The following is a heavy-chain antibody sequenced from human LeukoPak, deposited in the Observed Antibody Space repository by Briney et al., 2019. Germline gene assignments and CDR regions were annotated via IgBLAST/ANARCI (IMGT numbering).Heavy chain of an antibody. J-gene: IGHJ4*02. CDR3: ARGGNRFGGFYFDY. D-gene: IGHD3-10*01. CDR2: IHHSGRS. CDR1: ADSLSSGGHH. Sequence: PSETLSLTRTVSADSLSSGGHHWAWIRQFPGKGLESIGFIHHSGRSRHNPSLKDRVAISVDASRKQFALKLSSVTAADTAMYYCARGGNRFGGFYFDYWGQGIQVIVSS. V-gene: IGHV4-31*03.